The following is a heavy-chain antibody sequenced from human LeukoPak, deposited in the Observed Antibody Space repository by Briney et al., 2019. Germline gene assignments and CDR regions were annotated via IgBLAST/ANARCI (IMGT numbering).Heavy chain of an antibody. V-gene: IGHV3-20*04. CDR2: INWNGGST. Sequence: GGSLRLSCAASGFTFDDCGMSWVRQAPGKGLEWVSGINWNGGSTGYADSVKGRFTISRDNAKNSLYLQMNSLRAEDTALYYCARGENFWSGYYTSWFDPWGQGTLVTVSS. CDR1: GFTFDDCG. J-gene: IGHJ5*02. CDR3: ARGENFWSGYYTSWFDP. D-gene: IGHD3-3*01.